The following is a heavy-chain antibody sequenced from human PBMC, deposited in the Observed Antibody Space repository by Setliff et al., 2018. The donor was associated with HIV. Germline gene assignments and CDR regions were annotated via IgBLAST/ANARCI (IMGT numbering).Heavy chain of an antibody. V-gene: IGHV1-2*02. J-gene: IGHJ4*02. Sequence: ASVKVSCKTFGYYPSIDYIHWVRQAPGQGLEWMAWINSATGGTYYAQNFQGRVTMTRDTSINTAYMELSRLRSDDTAVYYCARDDHGDPFDYWGQGTLVTVSS. CDR3: ARDDHGDPFDY. CDR2: INSATGGT. D-gene: IGHD4-17*01. CDR1: GYYPSIDY.